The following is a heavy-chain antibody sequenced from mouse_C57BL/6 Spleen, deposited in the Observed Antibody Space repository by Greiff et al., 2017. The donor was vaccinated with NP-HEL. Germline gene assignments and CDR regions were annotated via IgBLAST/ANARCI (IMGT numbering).Heavy chain of an antibody. Sequence: VQLQQSGAELARPGASVKMSCKASGYTFTSYTMHWVKQRPGQGLEWIGYINPSSGYTKYNQKFKDKATLTADKSSSTAYMQLSSLTSEDSAVYYCAKGGDYGNYDAMDYWGQGTSVTVSS. J-gene: IGHJ4*01. CDR2: INPSSGYT. CDR3: AKGGDYGNYDAMDY. V-gene: IGHV1-4*01. D-gene: IGHD2-1*01. CDR1: GYTFTSYT.